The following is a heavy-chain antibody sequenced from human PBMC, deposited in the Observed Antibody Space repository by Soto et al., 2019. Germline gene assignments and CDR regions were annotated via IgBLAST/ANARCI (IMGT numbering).Heavy chain of an antibody. Sequence: GSLRLSCVASGFTVSSNYMSWVRQAPGKGLEWVSIIYSGGSTYYADSVKGRFTISRDNSRNTLYLQMNSLRADDTAVYYCARELYIWDRSAYFRHDAFDIWGQGTPVTVSS. CDR1: GFTVSSNY. CDR2: IYSGGST. J-gene: IGHJ3*02. V-gene: IGHV3-66*01. D-gene: IGHD3-22*01. CDR3: ARELYIWDRSAYFRHDAFDI.